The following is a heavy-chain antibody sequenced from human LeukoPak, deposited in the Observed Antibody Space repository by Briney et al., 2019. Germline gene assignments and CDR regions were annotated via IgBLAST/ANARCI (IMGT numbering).Heavy chain of an antibody. J-gene: IGHJ4*02. CDR2: IYPGDSDI. CDR3: ARGGAAASFDY. D-gene: IGHD6-25*01. CDR1: GYSFTSYW. V-gene: IGHV5-51*01. Sequence: GESLKSSCKGSGYSFTSYWIGWVRQMPGKGLGWMGIIYPGDSDIRYSPSFQGQVTISADKSITTAYLQWSSLKASDSAMYYCARGGAAASFDYWAREPWSASPQ.